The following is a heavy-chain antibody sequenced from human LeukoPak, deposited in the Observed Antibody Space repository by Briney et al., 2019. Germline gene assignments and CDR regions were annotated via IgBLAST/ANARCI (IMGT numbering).Heavy chain of an antibody. CDR2: INHSGST. CDR3: ARGRGGIVVV. J-gene: IGHJ4*02. Sequence: SETLSLTCTVSGGSISSGGYYWSWIRQPPGKGLEWIGEINHSGSTNYNPSLKSRVTISVDTSKNQFSLKLSSVTAADTAVYYCARGRGGIVVVWGQGTLVTVSS. V-gene: IGHV4-39*07. D-gene: IGHD2-15*01. CDR1: GGSISSGGYY.